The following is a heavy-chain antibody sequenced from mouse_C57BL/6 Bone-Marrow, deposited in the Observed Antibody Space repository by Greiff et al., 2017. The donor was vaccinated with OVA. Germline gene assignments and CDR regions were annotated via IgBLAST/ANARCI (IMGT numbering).Heavy chain of an antibody. Sequence: VQLQQPGAELVRPGSSVKLSCKASGYTFTSYWMHWVKQRPIQGLEWIGNIDPSDSETHYNQKFKDKATLTVDKSSSTAYMQLSSLTSADSAVYYCAMIPWDVGAYWGQGTLVTVSA. CDR2: IDPSDSET. CDR1: GYTFTSYW. V-gene: IGHV1-52*01. J-gene: IGHJ3*01. D-gene: IGHD4-1*01. CDR3: AMIPWDVGAY.